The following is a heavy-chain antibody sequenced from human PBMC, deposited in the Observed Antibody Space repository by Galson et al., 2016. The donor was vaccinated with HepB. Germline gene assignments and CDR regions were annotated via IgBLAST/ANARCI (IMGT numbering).Heavy chain of an antibody. Sequence: SLRLSCAGSGFSFSAYAVHWVRQTPGKGLEWVAVIWSGGIKKYYADSVEGRFTISRDTSENTVYLQIDTLRVEDTAMYYCASSVVVAGIIDYWGQGTLVTVSS. CDR1: GFSFSAYA. CDR3: ASSVVVAGIIDY. J-gene: IGHJ4*02. CDR2: IWSGGIKK. D-gene: IGHD2-2*01. V-gene: IGHV3-33*01.